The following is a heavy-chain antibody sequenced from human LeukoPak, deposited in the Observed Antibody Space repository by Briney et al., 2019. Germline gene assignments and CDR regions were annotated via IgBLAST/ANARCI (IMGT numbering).Heavy chain of an antibody. CDR1: GGSFSGYY. CDR2: INHSGST. V-gene: IGHV4-34*01. CDR3: ARSSSGWYGYYFDY. J-gene: IGHJ4*02. Sequence: KPSETLSLTCAVYGGSFSGYYWSWIRQPPGKGLGWIGEINHSGSTNYNPSLKSRVTISVDTSKNQFSLKLSSVTAADTAVYYCARSSSGWYGYYFDYWGQGTLVTVSS. D-gene: IGHD6-19*01.